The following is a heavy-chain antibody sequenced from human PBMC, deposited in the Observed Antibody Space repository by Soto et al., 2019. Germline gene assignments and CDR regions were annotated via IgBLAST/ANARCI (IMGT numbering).Heavy chain of an antibody. CDR2: ISGGGDT. V-gene: IGHV3-23*01. D-gene: IGHD6-19*01. Sequence: PGGSLRLSCATSGFTFNYYSMNWVRLAPGKGLQWVSTISGGGDTYYAESVKGRFTISRDNSKNTLYLQMNNLRAEDTAVYYCAKDRSFETNSGWSLSDSWGQGT. CDR1: GFTFNYYS. CDR3: AKDRSFETNSGWSLSDS. J-gene: IGHJ4*02.